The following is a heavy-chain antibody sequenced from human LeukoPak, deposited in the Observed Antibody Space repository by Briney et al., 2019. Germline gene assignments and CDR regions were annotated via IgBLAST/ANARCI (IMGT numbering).Heavy chain of an antibody. D-gene: IGHD4-23*01. CDR1: GFSLTTRGVA. CDR3: AQFGGNFAFDY. CDR2: IYWDDDK. V-gene: IGHV2-5*02. J-gene: IGHJ4*02. Sequence: VSGPTLVKPTQTLTLTCTFSGFSLTTRGVAVGWIRQPPGKALEWLALIYWDDDKRYSPSLKSRLTITKDTSKNRVVLTMTNMDPVDTATYYCAQFGGNFAFDYWGQGTLVTVSS.